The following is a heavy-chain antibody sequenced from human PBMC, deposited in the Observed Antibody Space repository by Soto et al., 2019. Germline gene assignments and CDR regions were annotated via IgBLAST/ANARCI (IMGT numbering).Heavy chain of an antibody. J-gene: IGHJ5*02. V-gene: IGHV4-59*02. D-gene: IGHD2-2*01. CDR2: IYYSGST. CDR1: GGSVSIYD. Sequence: PFVTMALTCTVAGGSVSIYDWSWIRQPPGKGLEWIGYIYYSGSTNYNPSLKSRLTMSVDRSKNRFSLRLTSVTAADTAVYFCGRDLTSNANCIDPWGQGTLVTVSS. CDR3: GRDLTSNANCIDP.